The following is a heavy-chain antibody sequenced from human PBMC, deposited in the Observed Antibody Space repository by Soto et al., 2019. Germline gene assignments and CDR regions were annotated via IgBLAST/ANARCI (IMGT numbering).Heavy chain of an antibody. V-gene: IGHV1-69*13. CDR2: IIPIFGTA. J-gene: IGHJ5*02. CDR1: GGTFSSYA. CDR3: ARDREIVLVPAAAYNWFDP. D-gene: IGHD2-2*01. Sequence: SVKVSCKASGGTFSSYAIIWVRQAPGQGLEWMGGIIPIFGTANYAQKFQGRVTITADESTSTAYMELSSLRSEDTAVYYCARDREIVLVPAAAYNWFDPWGQGTLVTVSS.